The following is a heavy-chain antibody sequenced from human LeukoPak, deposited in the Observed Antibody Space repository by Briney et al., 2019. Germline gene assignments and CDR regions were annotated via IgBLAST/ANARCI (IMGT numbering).Heavy chain of an antibody. D-gene: IGHD5-18*01. V-gene: IGHV3-21*01. CDR1: GFTFSSYS. CDR2: ISSSSSYI. Sequence: GGSLRLSCAASGFTFSSYSMNWVRQAPGKGLEWVSSISSSSSYIYYADSVKGRFTISRDNAKNSLYLQMNSLRAEDTAVYYCARDKGGYSYGTLDYWGQGTLVTVSS. CDR3: ARDKGGYSYGTLDY. J-gene: IGHJ4*02.